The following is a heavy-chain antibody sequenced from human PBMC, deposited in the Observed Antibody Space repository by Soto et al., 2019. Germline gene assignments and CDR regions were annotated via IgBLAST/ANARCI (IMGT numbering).Heavy chain of an antibody. Sequence: GXSLRLSCAASGFAFSSYAMSWVRQAPGKGLEWVSAISGSGGSTYYADSVKGRFTISRDNSKNTLYLQMNSLRAEDTAVYYCAKATNAYFDYWGQGTLVTVSS. J-gene: IGHJ4*02. CDR1: GFAFSSYA. CDR3: AKATNAYFDY. CDR2: ISGSGGST. V-gene: IGHV3-23*01.